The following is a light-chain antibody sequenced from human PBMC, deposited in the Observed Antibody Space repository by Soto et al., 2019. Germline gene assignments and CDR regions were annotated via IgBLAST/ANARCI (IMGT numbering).Light chain of an antibody. V-gene: IGKV1-39*01. CDR2: AAS. J-gene: IGKJ1*01. CDR1: QSISSY. CDR3: QQRYITPWT. Sequence: DIQMTKSPSSLSASVGDIVTITCVASQSISSYLNWYQQKRGKDPKLLIYAASSLQSGVPSRFSGSGSGTDFTLTISSLQPEDFATYYCQQRYITPWTFGQGTKLDIK.